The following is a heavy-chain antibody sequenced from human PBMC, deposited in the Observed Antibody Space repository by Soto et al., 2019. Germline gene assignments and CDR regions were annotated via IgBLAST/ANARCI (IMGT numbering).Heavy chain of an antibody. CDR2: IRGNGAGT. J-gene: IGHJ4*02. CDR3: AKGHSVGVTAPDY. CDR1: GFTFSDAT. D-gene: IGHD2-21*02. V-gene: IGHV3-23*01. Sequence: EVQLLESGGDLVRPGGSLRLSCAASGFTFSDATMSWVRQAPGKGLDWISRIRGNGAGTAYADSVKGRFTISRDNSKNMLYLQMNSLRVEDTALYFCAKGHSVGVTAPDYWGQGTLVTVSS.